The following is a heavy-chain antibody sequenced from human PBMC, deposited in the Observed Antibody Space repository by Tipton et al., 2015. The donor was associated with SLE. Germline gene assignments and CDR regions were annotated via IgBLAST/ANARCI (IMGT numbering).Heavy chain of an antibody. CDR2: IDTSGST. V-gene: IGHV4-61*02. J-gene: IGHJ4*02. CDR3: AREGIAAAGTPPFDY. D-gene: IGHD6-13*01. Sequence: TLSLTCTVSGGPISSGSYYWSWIRQPAGKGLEWIGRIDTSGSTKYNPSIKSRVTKSIHTSKNDFSLKLSSVTAADTAAYYRAREGIAAAGTPPFDYWGQGTLVTVSS. CDR1: GGPISSGSYY.